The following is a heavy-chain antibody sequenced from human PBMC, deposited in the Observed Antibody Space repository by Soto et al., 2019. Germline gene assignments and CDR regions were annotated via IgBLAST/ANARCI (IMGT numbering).Heavy chain of an antibody. CDR2: ISYDGSNK. D-gene: IGHD1-1*01. Sequence: HVELVESGGGVVQPGRSLRLSCAASGFTFSSYAIHWVRQAPGKGLEWVAVISYDGSNKYYADSVKGRFTTSRDNSKNTLYLQMNSLRAEDTAVYYCARGTTTYYYYYGMDVWGQGTTVTVSS. J-gene: IGHJ6*02. V-gene: IGHV3-30-3*01. CDR3: ARGTTTYYYYYGMDV. CDR1: GFTFSSYA.